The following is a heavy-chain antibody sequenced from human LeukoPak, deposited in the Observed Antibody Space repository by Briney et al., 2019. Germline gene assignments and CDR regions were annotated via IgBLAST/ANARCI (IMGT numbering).Heavy chain of an antibody. D-gene: IGHD6-13*01. CDR3: ARGGSSWSRTGYFQH. CDR2: IYSGGST. V-gene: IGHV3-53*01. J-gene: IGHJ1*01. CDR1: GFTVSSNY. Sequence: GGSLRLSCAASGFTVSSNYMSWVRQAPGKGLEWVSVIYSGGSTYYADPVKGRFTISRDNSKNTLYLQMNSLRAEDTAVYFCARGGSSWSRTGYFQHWGQGTLVTVSS.